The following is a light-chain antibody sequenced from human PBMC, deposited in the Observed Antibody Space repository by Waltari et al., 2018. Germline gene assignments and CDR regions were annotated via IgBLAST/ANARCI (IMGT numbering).Light chain of an antibody. CDR1: QSINNC. CDR2: ATS. Sequence: DIQMTQSPSSLSASVGARVTITCRASQSINNCLNWYQQKPGKAPNLLIYATSNLQSGVPSRFSGSGSETHYSLTISNVQPEDFANYYCQQSYTTPLTFGGGTKVEIK. V-gene: IGKV1-39*01. CDR3: QQSYTTPLT. J-gene: IGKJ4*01.